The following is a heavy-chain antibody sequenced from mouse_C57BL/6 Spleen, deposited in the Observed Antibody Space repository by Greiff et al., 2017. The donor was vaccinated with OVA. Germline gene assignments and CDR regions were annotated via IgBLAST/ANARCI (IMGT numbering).Heavy chain of an antibody. Sequence: QVQLQQPGAELVRPGTSVKLSCTASGYTFTSYWMHWVKQRPGQGLEWIGVIDPSDSYTNYTQKFKGKATFTVDTSSSTAYMQLSSLTSEDSAVYYCARWADSSGYVGYWGQGTTLTVSS. CDR1: GYTFTSYW. CDR3: ARWADSSGYVGY. CDR2: IDPSDSYT. J-gene: IGHJ2*01. V-gene: IGHV1-59*01. D-gene: IGHD3-2*02.